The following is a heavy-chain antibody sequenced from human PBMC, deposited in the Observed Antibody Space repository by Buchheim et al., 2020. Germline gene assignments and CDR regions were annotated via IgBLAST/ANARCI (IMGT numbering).Heavy chain of an antibody. CDR2: IYRSGST. CDR3: ARAKYGDDFDY. Sequence: QVQLQESGPGLVKPSGTLSLTCAVSGDSTTSSHWWSWVRQPPGKGLEWIGEIYRSGSTYYNPSLKSRVTIPVDKSKNQFSLILSSVTAADTAVYYCARAKYGDDFDYWGQGTL. J-gene: IGHJ4*02. V-gene: IGHV4-4*02. D-gene: IGHD4-17*01. CDR1: GDSTTSSHW.